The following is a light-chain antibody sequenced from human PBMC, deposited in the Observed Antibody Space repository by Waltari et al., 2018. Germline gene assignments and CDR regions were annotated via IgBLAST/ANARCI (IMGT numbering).Light chain of an antibody. Sequence: LGERATINCKSSQSVLYSSNNKNYLAWYQQKPGQPPKLLIYWASTRESGVPDRFSGSGSGTDFTLTISSLQAEDVAVYYCQQYYSTLYTFGQGTKLEIK. V-gene: IGKV4-1*01. CDR3: QQYYSTLYT. J-gene: IGKJ2*01. CDR1: QSVLYSSNNKNY. CDR2: WAS.